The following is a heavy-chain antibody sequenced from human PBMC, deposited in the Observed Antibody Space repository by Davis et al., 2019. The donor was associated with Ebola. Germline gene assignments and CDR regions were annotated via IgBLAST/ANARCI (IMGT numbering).Heavy chain of an antibody. J-gene: IGHJ5*02. Sequence: GESLKISCAASGFTFSDYSMSWVRQAPGQGLEWVANIQQDGSKKHYVDSVRGRFTISRDNDKKSVDLQMNSLRAEDTAMYYCAKEDWWRFDPWGQGTLVTVSS. CDR2: IQQDGSKK. D-gene: IGHD2-8*02. CDR3: AKEDWWRFDP. CDR1: GFTFSDYS. V-gene: IGHV3-7*03.